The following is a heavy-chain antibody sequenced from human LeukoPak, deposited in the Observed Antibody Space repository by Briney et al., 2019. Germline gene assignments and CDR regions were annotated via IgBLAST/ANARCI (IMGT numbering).Heavy chain of an antibody. D-gene: IGHD6-19*01. CDR2: IYYSGST. V-gene: IGHV4-34*01. J-gene: IGHJ4*02. Sequence: PSETLSLTCVVYGGSFSGYYWSWIRQPPGKGLEWIGSIYYSGSTYYNPSLKSRVTISVDTSKNQFSLKLSSVTAADTAVYYCARPYSSGWYYFDYWGQGTLVTVSS. CDR1: GGSFSGYY. CDR3: ARPYSSGWYYFDY.